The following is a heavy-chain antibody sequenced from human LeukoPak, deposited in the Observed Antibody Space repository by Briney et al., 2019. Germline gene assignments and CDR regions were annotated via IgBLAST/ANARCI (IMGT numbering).Heavy chain of an antibody. Sequence: PSETLSLTCAVSGGSISSGVYSWSWVRQPPGKGLEWIGYIYYGGNTYYNPSLKSRLTISIDTSKNQFSLKLSSVTAADTAVYYCARAELRYFDSGGYFDYWGQGTLVTVSS. J-gene: IGHJ4*02. D-gene: IGHD3-9*01. CDR2: IYYGGNT. V-gene: IGHV4-30-4*07. CDR3: ARAELRYFDSGGYFDY. CDR1: GGSISSGVYS.